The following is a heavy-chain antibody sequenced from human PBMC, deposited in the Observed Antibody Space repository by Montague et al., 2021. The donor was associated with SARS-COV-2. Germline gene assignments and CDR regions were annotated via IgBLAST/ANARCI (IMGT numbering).Heavy chain of an antibody. J-gene: IGHJ6*02. CDR2: INHSGST. V-gene: IGHV4-34*01. CDR1: GGSFSGYY. Sequence: SETLSLTCAVYGGSFSGYYWSWIRQPPGKGLEWIGEINHSGSTNYNPSLKSRVTISVDTSKNQFSLKLSSVTAADTAVYYCARDPGVVIILAIYYYGMDVWGQGTTGTVSS. CDR3: ARDPGVVIILAIYYYGMDV. D-gene: IGHD3-3*01.